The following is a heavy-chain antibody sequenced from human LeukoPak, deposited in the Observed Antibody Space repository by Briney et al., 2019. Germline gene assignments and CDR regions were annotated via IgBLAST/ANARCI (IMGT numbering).Heavy chain of an antibody. CDR1: GYTLTELS. Sequence: ASVKVSCKVSGYTLTELSMHWVRQAPGKGLKWMRGFDPEDGETIYAQKFQGRVTMTEDTSTDTAYMELSSLRSEDTAVYYCATQGDQTYCSSTSCYALDYWGQGTLVTVSS. CDR3: ATQGDQTYCSSTSCYALDY. CDR2: FDPEDGET. J-gene: IGHJ4*02. V-gene: IGHV1-24*01. D-gene: IGHD2-2*01.